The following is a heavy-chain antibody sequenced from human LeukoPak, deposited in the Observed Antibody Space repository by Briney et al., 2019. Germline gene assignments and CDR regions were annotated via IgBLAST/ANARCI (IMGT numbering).Heavy chain of an antibody. CDR1: GDSVSSNSAA. CDR3: ARDSGYSSGWYGTGGLFEY. D-gene: IGHD6-19*01. J-gene: IGHJ4*02. V-gene: IGHV6-1*01. Sequence: SQTLSLTCAISGDSVSSNSAAWNWIRQSPSRGLEWMGRTYYRSKWYNDYAVSVKSRITINPDTSKNQFSLQLNSVTPEDTAVYYCARDSGYSSGWYGTGGLFEYWGQGTLATVSS. CDR2: TYYRSKWYN.